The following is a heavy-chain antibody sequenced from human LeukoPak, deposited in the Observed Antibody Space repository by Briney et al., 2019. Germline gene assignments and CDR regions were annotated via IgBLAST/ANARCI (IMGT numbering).Heavy chain of an antibody. V-gene: IGHV4-38-2*02. CDR1: GYSISSGYY. CDR2: IYHSGST. D-gene: IGHD6-13*01. CDR3: ARGRDIAAAGTIFDY. J-gene: IGHJ4*02. Sequence: PSGTLSLTCTVSGYSISSGYYWGWIRQPPGKGLEWIGSIYHSGSTYYNPSLKSRVTISVDTSKNQFSLKLSSVTAADTAVYYCARGRDIAAAGTIFDYWGQGTLVTVSS.